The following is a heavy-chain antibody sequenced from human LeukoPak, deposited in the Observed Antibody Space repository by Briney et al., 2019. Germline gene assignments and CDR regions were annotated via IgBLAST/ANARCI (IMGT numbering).Heavy chain of an antibody. CDR2: ISAYNGNT. CDR3: ASGELGSDYGDY. D-gene: IGHD1-7*01. J-gene: IGHJ4*02. V-gene: IGHV1-18*01. CDR1: GYTFTSYG. Sequence: ASVTVSCKASGYTFTSYGISWVRQAPGQGLEWMGWISAYNGNTNYAQKLQGRVTMTTDTSTSTAYMEPRSLRSDDTAVYYCASGELGSDYGDYWGQGTLVTVSS.